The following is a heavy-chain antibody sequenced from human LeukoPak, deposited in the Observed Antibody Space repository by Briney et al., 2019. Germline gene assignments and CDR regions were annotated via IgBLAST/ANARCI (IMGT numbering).Heavy chain of an antibody. Sequence: GGSLRLSCAASGFTFSSYAMSWVRQAPGKGLEWVSAIRGSGSSTYYADAVNGRFTSSRDNSKNTLYLQMNSLRAEDTAVYYCAKDSSSWYNWFDPWGQGTLVTVSS. CDR1: GFTFSSYA. CDR2: IRGSGSST. V-gene: IGHV3-23*01. J-gene: IGHJ5*02. CDR3: AKDSSSWYNWFDP. D-gene: IGHD6-13*01.